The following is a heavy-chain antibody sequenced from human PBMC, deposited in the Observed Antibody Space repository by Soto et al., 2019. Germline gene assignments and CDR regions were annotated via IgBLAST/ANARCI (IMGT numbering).Heavy chain of an antibody. Sequence: QVQLQQWGAGLLKPSETLSLTCAVYGGSLSGYYWSWIRQPPGKGLEWIGEINHSGSTNYNPSLKSRVTISVDTSKNQFSLKLSSVTAADTAVYYCARGQAHYYDSSGYYWFDPWGQGTLVTVSS. CDR2: INHSGST. CDR3: ARGQAHYYDSSGYYWFDP. J-gene: IGHJ5*02. CDR1: GGSLSGYY. D-gene: IGHD3-22*01. V-gene: IGHV4-34*01.